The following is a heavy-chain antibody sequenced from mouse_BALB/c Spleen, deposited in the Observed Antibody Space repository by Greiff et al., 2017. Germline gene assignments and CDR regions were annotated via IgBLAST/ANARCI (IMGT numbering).Heavy chain of an antibody. D-gene: IGHD1-2*01. CDR3: ARGYYGYVGYFDY. Sequence: VQLQQSGPSLVKPSQTLSPTCSVTGDSFISGYWNWFRKFPGNKLEYMGYISYSGSTYYNPSLKSRISITRDTSKNQYYLQLNSVTTEDTATYYCARGYYGYVGYFDYWGQGTTLTVSS. J-gene: IGHJ2*01. V-gene: IGHV3-8*02. CDR2: ISYSGST. CDR1: GDSFISGY.